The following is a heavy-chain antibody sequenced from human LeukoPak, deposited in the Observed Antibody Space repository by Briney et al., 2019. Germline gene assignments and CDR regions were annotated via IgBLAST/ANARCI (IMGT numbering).Heavy chain of an antibody. CDR1: GFTVSSYA. Sequence: PGGFLRLSCAASGFTVSSYAMHWVRHPIGKGLEWVSALGIAGDTFYPGSVKSRFTISRENAKNSLYLQMNSLRAEDTAMYYCARQKQSHGNFDYWGQGTLVTVSS. D-gene: IGHD1-26*01. CDR3: ARQKQSHGNFDY. CDR2: LGIAGDT. J-gene: IGHJ4*02. V-gene: IGHV3-13*01.